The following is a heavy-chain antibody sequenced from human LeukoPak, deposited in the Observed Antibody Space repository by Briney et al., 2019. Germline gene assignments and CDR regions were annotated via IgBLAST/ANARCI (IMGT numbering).Heavy chain of an antibody. CDR1: GGSISSGGYS. Sequence: PSQTLSLTCAVSGGSISSGGYSWSWIRQPPGKGLEWIGYIYHSETTYYNPSLKSRVTISVDRSKNQFSPRLGSVTAADTAVYYCASSTPYGDYATEYFQHWGQGTLVTVSS. V-gene: IGHV4-30-2*01. D-gene: IGHD4-17*01. CDR2: IYHSETT. J-gene: IGHJ1*01. CDR3: ASSTPYGDYATEYFQH.